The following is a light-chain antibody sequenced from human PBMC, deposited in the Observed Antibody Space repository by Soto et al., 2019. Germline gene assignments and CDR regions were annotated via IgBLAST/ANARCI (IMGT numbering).Light chain of an antibody. J-gene: IGKJ4*01. CDR1: QSVSSY. V-gene: IGKV3-11*01. CDR2: DAS. Sequence: EIVLTQSPATLSLSPGERVTLSCRASQSVSSYLAWYQQKPGQAPRLLIYDASNRATGIPARFSGSGSGTDFTLTISSLEPEDFAVYYCQQRSNWPPRVTFGGGTKVEIK. CDR3: QQRSNWPPRVT.